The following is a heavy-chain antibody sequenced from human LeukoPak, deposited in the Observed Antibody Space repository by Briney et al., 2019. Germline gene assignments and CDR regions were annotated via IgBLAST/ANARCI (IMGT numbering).Heavy chain of an antibody. CDR1: GFTFSSYS. Sequence: GGSLRLSCAASGFTFSSYSMNWVRQAPGKGLEWVSSISSSSSYIYYADSVKGRFTISRDNAKNSLYLQMNSLRAEDTAVYYCARDGGDIVVVPAAMYYFDYWGQGTLVTVSS. CDR3: ARDGGDIVVVPAAMYYFDY. D-gene: IGHD2-2*01. V-gene: IGHV3-21*01. J-gene: IGHJ4*02. CDR2: ISSSSSYI.